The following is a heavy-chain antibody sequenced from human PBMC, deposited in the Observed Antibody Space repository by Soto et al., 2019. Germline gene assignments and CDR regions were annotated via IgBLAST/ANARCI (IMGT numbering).Heavy chain of an antibody. D-gene: IGHD2-15*01. CDR3: ATAYYCSGGSCYSDGAFDI. V-gene: IGHV4-30-4*01. CDR2: IYYSGGT. J-gene: IGHJ3*02. Sequence: QVQLQESGPGLVKPSQTLSLTCTVSGGSISSGDYYWSWIRQPPGKGLEWIGYIYYSGGTYYNPSLKSRVTISVDTSKNQFSLKLSSVTAADTAVYYCATAYYCSGGSCYSDGAFDIWGQGTMVTVSS. CDR1: GGSISSGDYY.